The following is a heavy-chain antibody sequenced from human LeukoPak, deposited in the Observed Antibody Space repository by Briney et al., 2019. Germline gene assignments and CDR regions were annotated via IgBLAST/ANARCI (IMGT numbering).Heavy chain of an antibody. D-gene: IGHD3-22*01. J-gene: IGHJ4*02. V-gene: IGHV1-24*01. CDR3: ATAYYDSSGYPADRHPLDY. CDR1: GYTLTELS. Sequence: ASVKVSCKVSGYTLTELSMHWVRQAPGKGLEWMGGFDPEDGETIHAQKFQGRVTMTEDTSTDTAYMELSSLRSEDTAVYYCATAYYDSSGYPADRHPLDYWGQGTLVTVSS. CDR2: FDPEDGET.